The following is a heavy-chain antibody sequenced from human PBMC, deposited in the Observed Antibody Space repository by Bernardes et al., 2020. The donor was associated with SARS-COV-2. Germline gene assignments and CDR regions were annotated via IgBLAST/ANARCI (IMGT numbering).Heavy chain of an antibody. D-gene: IGHD3-3*01. CDR2: INHSGST. Sequence: SETLSLTCAVYIGSFSGYYWTWIRQSPGKGLEWIGEINHSGSTNHNSSLKSRVTISADTSKNQFSLTLTSVTAADTAVYYCARGLRSGYYVGSVYFDYWGQGTLVTVSS. CDR3: ARGLRSGYYVGSVYFDY. V-gene: IGHV4-34*01. J-gene: IGHJ4*02. CDR1: IGSFSGYY.